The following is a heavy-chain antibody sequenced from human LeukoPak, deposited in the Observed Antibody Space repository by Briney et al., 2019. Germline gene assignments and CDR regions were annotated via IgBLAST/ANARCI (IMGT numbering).Heavy chain of an antibody. CDR1: GGSISSYY. Sequence: PSETLSLTCTVSGGSISSYYWNWIRQPPGKGLEWIGYIYSSGSTNYNPSLESRVTISVDTSKNQFSLKLTSVTAADTAVYYCARSSSWAYDYWGQGTLVTVSS. J-gene: IGHJ4*02. CDR2: IYSSGST. D-gene: IGHD6-13*01. CDR3: ARSSSWAYDY. V-gene: IGHV4-59*12.